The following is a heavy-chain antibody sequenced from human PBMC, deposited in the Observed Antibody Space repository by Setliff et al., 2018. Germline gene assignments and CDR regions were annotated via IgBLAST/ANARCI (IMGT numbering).Heavy chain of an antibody. CDR2: INTGNGNT. D-gene: IGHD1-7*01. V-gene: IGHV1-3*04. Sequence: ASVKVSCKASGYTFTSYVMHWVRQAPGQRLEWMGWINTGNGNTKYSQKFQGRVTITTYTSASTAYMELSSLRSEDTAVFYCARDLTGTSGYWGQGTLVTVSS. CDR1: GYTFTSYV. J-gene: IGHJ4*02. CDR3: ARDLTGTSGY.